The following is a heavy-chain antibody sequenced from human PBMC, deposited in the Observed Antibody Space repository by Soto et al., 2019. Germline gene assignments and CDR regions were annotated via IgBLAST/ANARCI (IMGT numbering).Heavy chain of an antibody. D-gene: IGHD5-18*01. V-gene: IGHV3-66*01. CDR1: GFTVSSNY. CDR2: IYSGGST. J-gene: IGHJ3*02. Sequence: EVQLVESGGGLVQPGGSLRLSCAASGFTVSSNYMSWVRQAPGKGLEWVSVIYSGGSTYYADSVKGRFTISRDNSKNTLHLQMNSLRAEDTAVYYCARAGYSYGTGAFDIWGQGTMVTVSS. CDR3: ARAGYSYGTGAFDI.